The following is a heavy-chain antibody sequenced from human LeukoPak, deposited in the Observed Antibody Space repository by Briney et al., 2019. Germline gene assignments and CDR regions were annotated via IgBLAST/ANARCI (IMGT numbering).Heavy chain of an antibody. V-gene: IGHV1-18*01. CDR2: ISAYNGNT. CDR1: GYTFTSYG. CDR3: ARRPGCSSTSCLYYFDY. J-gene: IGHJ4*02. D-gene: IGHD2-2*01. Sequence: ASVKVSCKASGYTFTSYGISWVRQAPGQGLEWMGWISAYNGNTNYAQKLQGRVTMTTDTSTSTAYMELRSLRSDDTAVYYCARRPGCSSTSCLYYFDYWGRGTLVTVSS.